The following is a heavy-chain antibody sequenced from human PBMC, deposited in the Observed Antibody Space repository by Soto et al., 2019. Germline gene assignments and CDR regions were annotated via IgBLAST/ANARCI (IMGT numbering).Heavy chain of an antibody. J-gene: IGHJ6*02. CDR2: IIPMFPTA. D-gene: IGHD2-21*02. CDR1: GGTFSNHA. V-gene: IGHV1-69*13. Sequence: SVKVSCKASGGTFSNHAISWVRQAPGQGLEWVGGIIPMFPTADYAQRFQGRVTITADDSTTTVYMELSGLRSEDTAMNYCARDDATYCGGDCYRYFYYGMDVWGQGTTVTVSS. CDR3: ARDDATYCGGDCYRYFYYGMDV.